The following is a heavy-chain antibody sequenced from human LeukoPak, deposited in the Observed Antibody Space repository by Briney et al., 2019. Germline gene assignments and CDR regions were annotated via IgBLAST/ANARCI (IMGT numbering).Heavy chain of an antibody. Sequence: GGSLKLSCAASGFTFSGSAMHWVRQASGKGLEWVGRIRSKANSYATAYAASVKGRFTISRDDSKNTAYLQMNSLKTEDTAVYYCTSPTAMVIDWGQGTLVTVSP. D-gene: IGHD5-18*01. CDR1: GFTFSGSA. J-gene: IGHJ4*02. CDR3: TSPTAMVID. V-gene: IGHV3-73*01. CDR2: IRSKANSYAT.